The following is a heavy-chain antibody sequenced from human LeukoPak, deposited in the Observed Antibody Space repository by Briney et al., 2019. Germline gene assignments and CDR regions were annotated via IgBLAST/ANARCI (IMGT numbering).Heavy chain of an antibody. CDR2: INPSGGST. CDR3: ARAATSFGVAFPAS. V-gene: IGHV1-46*04. CDR1: GYTFAAYY. J-gene: IGHJ5*02. Sequence: GASVKVSCKASGYTFAAYYMHWVRQAPGQGLEWMGIINPSGGSTSCAPKLQGRVTLTRDMSTSTVYVELSSLRSEDTAVYYCARAATSFGVAFPASWGQGTLVTVSS. D-gene: IGHD3-3*01.